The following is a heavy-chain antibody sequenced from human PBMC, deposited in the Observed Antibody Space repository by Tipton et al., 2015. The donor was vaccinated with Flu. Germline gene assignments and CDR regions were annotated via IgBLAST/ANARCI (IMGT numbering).Heavy chain of an antibody. D-gene: IGHD3-10*01. J-gene: IGHJ3*02. Sequence: TLSLTCTVSGGSISSSSYYWGLIRQPPGNGLDRNGSIPYSGSTYYNPSLKSRVTISVDTSKNQFSLKLSSVTAADTAVYYCARRGRRSVAFDIWGQGTMVTVSS. V-gene: IGHV4-39*07. CDR3: ARRGRRSVAFDI. CDR1: GGSISSSSYY. CDR2: IPYSGST.